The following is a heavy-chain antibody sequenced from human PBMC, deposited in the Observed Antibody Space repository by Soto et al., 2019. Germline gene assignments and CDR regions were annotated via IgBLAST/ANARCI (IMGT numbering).Heavy chain of an antibody. J-gene: IGHJ4*02. Sequence: QVQLEQSGAEVKQPGSSVRVSCKTSGGTFSTYAINWVRQAPGQGLEWMGAIIPLFGTADYSQKFQGRVPITADESPCTAYMELSSLRSDDTAVYFCARPKGSYSSGFFYFDFWGQGTLVTFSS. V-gene: IGHV1-69*01. CDR1: GGTFSTYA. CDR3: ARPKGSYSSGFFYFDF. D-gene: IGHD6-19*01. CDR2: IIPLFGTA.